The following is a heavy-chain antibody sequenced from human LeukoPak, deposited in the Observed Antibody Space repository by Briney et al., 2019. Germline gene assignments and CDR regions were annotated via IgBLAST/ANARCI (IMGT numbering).Heavy chain of an antibody. Sequence: GGSLRLSCAASGFTFSTYGINWVRQAPGKGLEWVSYISSGSGTIYYADSVKGRFTISRDNAKNSLYLQMNCLRDEDTGVFYCATYRGPLDYWGQGTLVTVSS. CDR3: ATYRGPLDY. V-gene: IGHV3-48*02. J-gene: IGHJ4*02. CDR1: GFTFSTYG. CDR2: ISSGSGTI. D-gene: IGHD3-10*01.